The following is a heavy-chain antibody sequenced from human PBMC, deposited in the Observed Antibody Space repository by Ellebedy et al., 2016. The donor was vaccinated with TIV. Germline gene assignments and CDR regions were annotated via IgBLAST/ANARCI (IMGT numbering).Heavy chain of an antibody. Sequence: SLKISXAASGFTFDDYAMHWVRQAPGKGLEWVSGISWNSGSIGYADSVKGRFTISRDNAKNSLYLQMNSLRAEDTALYYCAKDESNKWELLRGGDAFDIWGQGTMVTVSS. CDR1: GFTFDDYA. V-gene: IGHV3-9*01. CDR3: AKDESNKWELLRGGDAFDI. J-gene: IGHJ3*02. CDR2: ISWNSGSI. D-gene: IGHD1-26*01.